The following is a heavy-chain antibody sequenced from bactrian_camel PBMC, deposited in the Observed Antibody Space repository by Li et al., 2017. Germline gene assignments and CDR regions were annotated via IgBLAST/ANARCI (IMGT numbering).Heavy chain of an antibody. CDR2: INSGGGT. CDR1: GFTFSGYA. Sequence: VQLVESGGGLVQPGGSLRLSCAASGFTFSGYAMNWVRQAPGKGLEWVSSINSGGGTYYADSVKGRFTISLDNAKNTLYLQMNSLKPEDTAVYYCAAEPGRDIALVVGSVGVPDFTYKGQGTQVTVS. J-gene: IGHJ4*01. V-gene: IGHV3S31*01. D-gene: IGHD7*01.